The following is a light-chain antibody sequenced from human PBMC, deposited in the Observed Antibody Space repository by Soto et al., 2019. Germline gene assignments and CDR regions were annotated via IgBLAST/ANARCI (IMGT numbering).Light chain of an antibody. J-gene: IGKJ2*01. Sequence: DIQMTQSPSSLSASVGDRVTITCRASQSISSYLNWYQQKPGKAPKLLIYAASSLQSGAPSRFSGSGPGTDFTLTISSLQPEDFANYYYHQSYSTPYTFGQGTKLEIK. CDR3: HQSYSTPYT. CDR2: AAS. CDR1: QSISSY. V-gene: IGKV1-39*01.